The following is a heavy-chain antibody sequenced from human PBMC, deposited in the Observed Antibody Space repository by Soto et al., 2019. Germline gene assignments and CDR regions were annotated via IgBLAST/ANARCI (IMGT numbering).Heavy chain of an antibody. J-gene: IGHJ4*02. D-gene: IGHD2-8*01. Sequence: ASVKVSCKASGYTFTHYYIHWVRQAPGQGLEWMGMINPSGGSTSYAQKFQGRLTMTTDTSTNTVYMELSSLRSEDTAVYYCARPPSPGCINAICYPLDFWGQGALVTGSS. V-gene: IGHV1-46*01. CDR1: GYTFTHYY. CDR3: ARPPSPGCINAICYPLDF. CDR2: INPSGGST.